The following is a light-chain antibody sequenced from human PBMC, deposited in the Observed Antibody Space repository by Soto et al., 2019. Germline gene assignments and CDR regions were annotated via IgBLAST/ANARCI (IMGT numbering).Light chain of an antibody. Sequence: QPVLTQSPSASDSLGASVKLTCTLSSGHSSYAIAWHQQQPEKGPRYLMKLNSDGSHSKGDGIPDRFSGSSSGAERYLTISSLQSDDEADYYCQTWGTGIQVFGGGTKLTVL. CDR2: LNSDGSH. J-gene: IGLJ2*01. CDR1: SGHSSYA. CDR3: QTWGTGIQV. V-gene: IGLV4-69*01.